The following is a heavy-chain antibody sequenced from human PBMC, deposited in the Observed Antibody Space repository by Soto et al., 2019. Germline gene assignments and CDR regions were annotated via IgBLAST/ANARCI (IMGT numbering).Heavy chain of an antibody. J-gene: IGHJ4*02. D-gene: IGHD2-15*01. CDR2: IYDSGST. CDR3: ARRYGGNFDY. Sequence: PSETLSLTCTVSGGPITNYWSWIRQHPGKGLEWIGYIYDSGSTYYNPSLKSRVTMSLDTSKNQLSLKLTSVTAADTAVYYCARRYGGNFDYWGQGTLVTVSS. V-gene: IGHV4-31*03. CDR1: GGPITNY.